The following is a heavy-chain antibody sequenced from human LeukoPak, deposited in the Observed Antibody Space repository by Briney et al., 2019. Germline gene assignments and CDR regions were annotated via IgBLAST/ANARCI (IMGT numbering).Heavy chain of an antibody. J-gene: IGHJ6*02. V-gene: IGHV1-18*01. Sequence: GASVKVSCKASGYTFTSYGISWVRQAPGQGLEWMGWISAYNGNTNYAQKLQGRVTMTTDTSTSTAYMELRSLRSDDTAVYYCARDRGPTKIWFGELLRDRGGSNGMDVWGQGTTDTVSS. CDR2: ISAYNGNT. CDR3: ARDRGPTKIWFGELLRDRGGSNGMDV. CDR1: GYTFTSYG. D-gene: IGHD3-10*01.